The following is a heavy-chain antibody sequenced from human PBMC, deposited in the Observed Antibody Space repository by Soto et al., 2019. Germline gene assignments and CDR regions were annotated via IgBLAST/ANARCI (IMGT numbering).Heavy chain of an antibody. D-gene: IGHD1-26*01. CDR3: AKQQMGVIRALDY. CDR2: IRETGNT. V-gene: IGHV3-23*01. CDR1: GFTFSNHA. Sequence: EVQILQSGGGLEQPGGSLRLSCAASGFTFSNHAMSWIRQAPGKGLEWVSTIRETGNTYYADSVRGRFATSRDNSENTLYLQMSSLRAEDTAVYYCAKQQMGVIRALDYWGQGTLVTVSS. J-gene: IGHJ4*02.